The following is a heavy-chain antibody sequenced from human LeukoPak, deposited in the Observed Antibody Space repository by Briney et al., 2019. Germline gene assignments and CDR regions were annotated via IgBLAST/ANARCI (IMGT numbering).Heavy chain of an antibody. J-gene: IGHJ4*02. V-gene: IGHV3-7*03. CDR3: AREEGYSYGQTGYFDY. CDR1: GFTFSSYW. Sequence: GGSLRLSCAASGFTFSSYWMRWVRQAPGKGLEWVANIKQDGSEKYYVDSVKGRFTISRDNAKNSLYLQMNSLRAEDTAVYYCAREEGYSYGQTGYFDYWGQGTLVTVSS. CDR2: IKQDGSEK. D-gene: IGHD5-18*01.